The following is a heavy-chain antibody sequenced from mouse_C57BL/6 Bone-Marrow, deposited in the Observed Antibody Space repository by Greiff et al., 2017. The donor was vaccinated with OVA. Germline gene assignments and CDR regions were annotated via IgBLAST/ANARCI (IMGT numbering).Heavy chain of an antibody. V-gene: IGHV1-81*01. D-gene: IGHD1-1*01. CDR1: GYTFTSYG. Sequence: QVQLQQSGAELARPGASVKLSCKASGYTFTSYGISWVKQRTGQGLEWIGEIYPRSGNTYYNEKFKGKATLTADKSSSTAYMELRSLTSEDSAVYFCARDYGSSPLYYYAMDYWVKEPQSPSPQ. CDR2: IYPRSGNT. CDR3: ARDYGSSPLYYYAMDY. J-gene: IGHJ4*01.